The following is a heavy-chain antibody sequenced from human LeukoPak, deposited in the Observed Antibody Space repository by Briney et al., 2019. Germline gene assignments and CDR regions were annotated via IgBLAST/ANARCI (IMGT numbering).Heavy chain of an antibody. D-gene: IGHD3-3*01. CDR2: TYYRSKWYN. V-gene: IGHV6-1*01. J-gene: IGHJ5*02. CDR1: GDGVSSNSAA. CDR3: ARHGQEYDFWSGTAPYNWFDP. Sequence: SQTLSLTCAISGDGVSSNSAAWNWIRQSPSRGLEWLGRTYYRSKWYNDYAVSVKSRITINPDTSKNQFSLQLNSVTPEDTAVYYCARHGQEYDFWSGTAPYNWFDPWGQGTLVTVSS.